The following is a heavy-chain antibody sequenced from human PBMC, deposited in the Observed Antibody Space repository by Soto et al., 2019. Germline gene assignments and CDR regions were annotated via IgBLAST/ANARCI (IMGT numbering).Heavy chain of an antibody. Sequence: GGSLRLSCAASGFTFSSYAMHWVRQAPGKGLEYVSAISSNGGSTYYANSVKGRFTISRDNSKNTLYLQMGSLRAEDMAVYYCARVGRRYCSSTSCYAGIDYWGQGTLVTVSS. CDR3: ARVGRRYCSSTSCYAGIDY. D-gene: IGHD2-2*01. CDR1: GFTFSSYA. CDR2: ISSNGGST. V-gene: IGHV3-64*01. J-gene: IGHJ4*02.